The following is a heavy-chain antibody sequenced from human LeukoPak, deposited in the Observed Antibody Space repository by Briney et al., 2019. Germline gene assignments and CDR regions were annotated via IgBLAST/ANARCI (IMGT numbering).Heavy chain of an antibody. V-gene: IGHV1-69*06. J-gene: IGHJ6*03. CDR1: GGTFSSYA. CDR2: IIPIFGTA. D-gene: IGHD3-22*01. CDR3: ARSYYYDSSGYPYYYYYMDV. Sequence: SVKVSCKASGGTFSSYAISWVRQAPGQGLEWMGGIIPIFGTANYAQKFQGRVTITADKSTSTAYMELSSLRSEDTAVYYCARSYYYDSSGYPYYYYYMDVWGKGTTVTVSS.